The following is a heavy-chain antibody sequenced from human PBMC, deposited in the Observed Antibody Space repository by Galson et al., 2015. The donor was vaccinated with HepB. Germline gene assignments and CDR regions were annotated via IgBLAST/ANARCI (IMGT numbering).Heavy chain of an antibody. Sequence: SLRLSCAASGFTFSSYTMNWVRQAPGKGLEWVSSISSSSSNIYYADSVKGRFTISRDNAKNTLYLQMNSLRAEDTAVYYCARVVSRSCYSNWFDPWGQGTLVTVSS. V-gene: IGHV3-21*01. CDR3: ARVVSRSCYSNWFDP. D-gene: IGHD6-13*01. J-gene: IGHJ5*02. CDR1: GFTFSSYT. CDR2: ISSSSSNI.